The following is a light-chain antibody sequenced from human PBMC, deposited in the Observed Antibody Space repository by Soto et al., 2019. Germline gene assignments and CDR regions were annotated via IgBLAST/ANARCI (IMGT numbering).Light chain of an antibody. CDR1: QSVSNH. CDR3: EQYNNWSSIT. J-gene: IGKJ5*01. V-gene: IGKV3-15*01. CDR2: ETS. Sequence: EIVLTQSPATLSLSPGERATLSCRASQSVSNHLSWYQQKPGLAPRLLMYETSRRATGIPARFSGSGFGTEFTLTISSLQPEDFAVYYCEQYNNWSSITFGQGTRLEIK.